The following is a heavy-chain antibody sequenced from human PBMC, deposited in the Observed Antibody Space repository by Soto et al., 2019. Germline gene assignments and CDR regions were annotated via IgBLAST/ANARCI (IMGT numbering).Heavy chain of an antibody. V-gene: IGHV1-69*01. CDR2: IIPFFGTA. Sequence: QVQLVHSGAEVKKPGSSVKVSCKASGDTFSSYAISWVRQAPGQGLEWMGGIIPFFGTATYAQEFQGTVTITADEAASTAYMERSSLRSEDTAVYYCATGAPRGSGSRRWGFDSWGQGTLVTVSS. J-gene: IGHJ4*02. D-gene: IGHD3-10*01. CDR1: GDTFSSYA. CDR3: ATGAPRGSGSRRWGFDS.